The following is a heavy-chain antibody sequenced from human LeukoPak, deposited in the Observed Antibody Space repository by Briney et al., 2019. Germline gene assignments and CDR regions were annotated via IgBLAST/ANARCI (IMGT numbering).Heavy chain of an antibody. CDR3: ARRMPGDAFDV. J-gene: IGHJ3*01. Sequence: PGGSLRLSCAASGFTFDDYGMNWFRQPPGKGLEWVCNINWNGGSTSYADSLKGRLTISRDNAKSSLYLQMNSLRAEDTAMYFCARRMPGDAFDVWGQGTMVTVSS. D-gene: IGHD2-2*01. CDR1: GFTFDDYG. CDR2: INWNGGST. V-gene: IGHV3-20*04.